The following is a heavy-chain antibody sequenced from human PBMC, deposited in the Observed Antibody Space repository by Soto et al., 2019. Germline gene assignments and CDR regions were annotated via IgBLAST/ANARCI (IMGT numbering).Heavy chain of an antibody. D-gene: IGHD2-8*01. Sequence: SETLSLTCTVSGGSVSSGSYYWSWIRQPPGKGLEWIGYIYYSGSTNYNPSLKSRVPISVDASKNQFSLKLSSVTAADTAVYYCAIAYSRIVYFSPPSDYFDYWGQGTLVTVSS. CDR2: IYYSGST. CDR3: AIAYSRIVYFSPPSDYFDY. CDR1: GGSVSSGSYY. V-gene: IGHV4-61*01. J-gene: IGHJ4*02.